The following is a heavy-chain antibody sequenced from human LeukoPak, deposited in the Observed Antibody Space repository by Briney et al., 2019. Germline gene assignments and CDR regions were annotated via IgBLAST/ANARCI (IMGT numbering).Heavy chain of an antibody. CDR3: ASPSPGGAVAGGFDY. J-gene: IGHJ4*02. CDR1: GGSFSGYY. V-gene: IGHV4-34*01. Sequence: SETLSLTCAVYGGSFSGYYWSWIRQPPGKGLEWIGEINHSGSTNYNPSPKSRVTILIDMSKNQFSLKLSSVTAADTAVYYCASPSPGGAVAGGFDYWGQGTLVTVSS. D-gene: IGHD6-19*01. CDR2: INHSGST.